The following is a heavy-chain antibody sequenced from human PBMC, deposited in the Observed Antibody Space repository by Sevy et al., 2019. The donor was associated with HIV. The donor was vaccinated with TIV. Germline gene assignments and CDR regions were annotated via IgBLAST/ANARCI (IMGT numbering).Heavy chain of an antibody. CDR1: GYTFTSHA. CDR3: ARDGAATGSDAFDIWGSTFDI. V-gene: IGHV7-4-1*02. J-gene: IGHJ3*02. D-gene: IGHD6-13*01. CDR2: INTNTGNP. Sequence: ASVKVSCKASGYTFTSHAMIWVRQAPGQGFEWMGWINTNTGNPTYGQGFTGRFVFSLDTSVSTAYLQISSLKAADTAVYDCARDGAATGSDAFDIWGSTFDIWGQGTMVTVSS.